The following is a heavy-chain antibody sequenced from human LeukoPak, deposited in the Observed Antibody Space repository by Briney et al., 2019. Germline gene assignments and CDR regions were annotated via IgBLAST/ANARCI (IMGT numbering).Heavy chain of an antibody. Sequence: GGSLRLSCAASGFTFSSYSKNWVRQAPGKGLEWVSSISSSSSYIYYADSVKGRFTISRDNAKNSLYLQMNSLRAEDTAVYYCAKDKGWGYSSYDYYGMDVWGQGTTVTVSS. D-gene: IGHD1-26*01. CDR2: ISSSSSYI. J-gene: IGHJ6*02. V-gene: IGHV3-21*01. CDR1: GFTFSSYS. CDR3: AKDKGWGYSSYDYYGMDV.